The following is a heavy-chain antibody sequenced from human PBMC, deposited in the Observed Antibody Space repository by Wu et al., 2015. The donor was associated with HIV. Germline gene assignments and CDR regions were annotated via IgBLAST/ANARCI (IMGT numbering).Heavy chain of an antibody. CDR2: VIPVFDAK. CDR1: GGTFSSYA. Sequence: QVQLVQSGAEVKKPGSSVKISCKASGGTFSSYAVIWVRQAPGQGLEWMGGVIPVFDAKKYAQNFQGRVTITADESTSTAYLELSRLTFDDTAVYYCARDRLDKRLFGSEGEESFYYYYMDVWGKGTTVTVAS. CDR3: ARDRLDKRLFGSEGEESFYYYYMDV. V-gene: IGHV1-69*12. D-gene: IGHD3-22*01. J-gene: IGHJ6*03.